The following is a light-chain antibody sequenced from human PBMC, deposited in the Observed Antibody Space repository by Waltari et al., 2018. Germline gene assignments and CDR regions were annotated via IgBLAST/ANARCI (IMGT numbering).Light chain of an antibody. V-gene: IGKV1-5*03. CDR2: KAS. J-gene: IGKJ1*01. CDR1: QSIGNW. Sequence: DIQMTQSPSTLSASVGDRVPITCRASQSIGNWLAWYQQKPGKAPNLLISKASALESGVPSRFSGSGSGTEFTLTISSLQPDDFATYYCHQYSSFPWALGQGTKVEIK. CDR3: HQYSSFPWA.